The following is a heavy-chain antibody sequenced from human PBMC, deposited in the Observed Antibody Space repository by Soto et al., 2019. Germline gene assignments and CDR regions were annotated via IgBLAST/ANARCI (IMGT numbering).Heavy chain of an antibody. V-gene: IGHV1-69*01. CDR1: GGTFGSYA. Sequence: QVQLVQSGAEVKKPGSSVKVSCKASGGTFGSYAISWVRQAPGQGLEWMGGIIPITATANYAQKFQGRVTIYADEYTSTASMQLSSLRSEDTAVYYCARSQGSSTSLEIYYYYYYGMDVWGQGTTVTVSS. J-gene: IGHJ6*02. CDR3: ARSQGSSTSLEIYYYYYYGMDV. CDR2: IIPITATA. D-gene: IGHD2-2*01.